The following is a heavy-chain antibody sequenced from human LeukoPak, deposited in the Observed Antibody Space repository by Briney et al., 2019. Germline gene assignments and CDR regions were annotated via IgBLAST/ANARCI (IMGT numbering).Heavy chain of an antibody. V-gene: IGHV4-4*09. D-gene: IGHD5-24*01. Sequence: SETLSLTCTVSGGSISSYYWSWIRQPPGKGLEWIGYIYTSGSTNYNPSLKSRVTISVDTSKNQFSLKLSSVTAADTAVYYCASERWSRRSYFDYWGQGILVTVSS. J-gene: IGHJ4*02. CDR2: IYTSGST. CDR1: GGSISSYY. CDR3: ASERWSRRSYFDY.